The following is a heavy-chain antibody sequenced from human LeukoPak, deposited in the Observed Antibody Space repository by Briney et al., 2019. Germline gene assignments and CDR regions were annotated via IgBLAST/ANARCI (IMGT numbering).Heavy chain of an antibody. J-gene: IGHJ3*02. CDR3: ARQRGGYDAFDI. CDR2: IHYSGST. CDR1: DGSINNYY. D-gene: IGHD5-12*01. Sequence: SETLSLTCTVSDGSINNYYWTWTRQPPGKGLEWIGCIHYSGSTNYNPSLKSRVTMSVDTSKNQFSLKLSSVTAADTAVYYCARQRGGYDAFDIWGQGTMVTVSS. V-gene: IGHV4-59*08.